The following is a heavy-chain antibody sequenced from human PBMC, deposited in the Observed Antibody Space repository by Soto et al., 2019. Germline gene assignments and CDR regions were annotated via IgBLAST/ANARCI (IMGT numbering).Heavy chain of an antibody. J-gene: IGHJ6*02. CDR2: IYHSGST. CDR1: GGSISSSNW. D-gene: IGHD6-19*01. CDR3: ARDAYSSGWYNYYYGMDV. Sequence: PSETLSLTCAVSGGSISSSNWWSWVRQPPGKGLEWIGEIYHSGSTNYNPSLKSRATISVDKSKNQFSLKLSSVTAADTAVYYCARDAYSSGWYNYYYGMDVWGQGTTVTVSS. V-gene: IGHV4-4*02.